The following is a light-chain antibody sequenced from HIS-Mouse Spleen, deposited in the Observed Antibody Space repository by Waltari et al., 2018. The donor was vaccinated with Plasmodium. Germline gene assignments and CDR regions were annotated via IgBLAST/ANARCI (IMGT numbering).Light chain of an antibody. CDR1: SGHSSSA. CDR3: QTWGTGINWV. V-gene: IGLV4-69*01. J-gene: IGLJ3*02. CDR2: LNSDGSH. Sequence: QLVLTQSPSASASLGASVKLTCTLRSGHSSSAIAWHQQQPEKGPRYLMKLNSDGSHSKGDGIPDRFSGSSSGAERYLTISSLQSEDEADYYCQTWGTGINWVFGGGTKLTVL.